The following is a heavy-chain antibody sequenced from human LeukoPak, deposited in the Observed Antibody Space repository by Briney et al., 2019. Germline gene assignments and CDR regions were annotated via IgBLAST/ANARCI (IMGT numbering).Heavy chain of an antibody. CDR1: GFIFSIYG. J-gene: IGHJ4*02. CDR2: ICYSGGGT. V-gene: IGHV3-23*01. Sequence: PGGSLRLSCAASGFIFSIYGMTWVRQAPGKGLEWVSAICYSGGGTYYADSVKGRFTISRDTSKNTPFLQMDSLRGEDTAVYYCAKLGDGVHPNDYWGPGNLVTVSS. D-gene: IGHD3-10*01. CDR3: AKLGDGVHPNDY.